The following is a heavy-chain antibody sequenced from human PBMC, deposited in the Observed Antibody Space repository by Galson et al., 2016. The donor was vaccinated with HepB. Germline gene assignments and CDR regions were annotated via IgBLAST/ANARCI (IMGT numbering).Heavy chain of an antibody. J-gene: IGHJ4*02. CDR1: GFTFRSCA. V-gene: IGHV3-23*01. CDR2: ISTSGDST. Sequence: SLRLSCAASGFTFRSCAMSWVRQAPGKGLEWVSSISTSGDSTYHADSMKGRFTISRDNSKNTLHLQMSSLRAEDTAVYYCAKRPSGTWGPFEYWGQGTLVTVSS. D-gene: IGHD7-27*01. CDR3: AKRPSGTWGPFEY.